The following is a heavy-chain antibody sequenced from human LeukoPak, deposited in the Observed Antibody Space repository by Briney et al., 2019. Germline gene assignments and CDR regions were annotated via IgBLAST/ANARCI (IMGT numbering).Heavy chain of an antibody. CDR2: IYYSGST. V-gene: IGHV4-59*01. Sequence: GSLRLSCAASGFTFSDYYMSWIRQPPGKGLEWIGYIYYSGSTNYNPSLKSRVTISVDTSKNQFSLKLSSVTAADTAVYYCARSEGVVAASRRKTNWFDPWGQGTLVTVSS. D-gene: IGHD2-15*01. J-gene: IGHJ5*02. CDR1: GFTFSDYY. CDR3: ARSEGVVAASRRKTNWFDP.